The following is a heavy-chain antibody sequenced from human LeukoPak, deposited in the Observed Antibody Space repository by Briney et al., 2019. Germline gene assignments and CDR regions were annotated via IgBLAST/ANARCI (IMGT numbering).Heavy chain of an antibody. Sequence: GGSLRLSCAASGFTVSSNYMSWVRQAPGKGLEWVSVIYSGGSTYYADSVKGRFTISRDNSKNTLYLQMNSLRAEDTAVYYCARDLPGIRSDAFDIWGQGTMVTVSS. CDR1: GFTVSSNY. CDR2: IYSGGST. D-gene: IGHD4-17*01. CDR3: ARDLPGIRSDAFDI. J-gene: IGHJ3*02. V-gene: IGHV3-66*01.